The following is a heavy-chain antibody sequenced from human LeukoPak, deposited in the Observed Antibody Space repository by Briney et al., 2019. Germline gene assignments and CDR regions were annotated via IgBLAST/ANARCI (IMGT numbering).Heavy chain of an antibody. J-gene: IGHJ6*02. CDR3: ARRDGYCGSTSCYADYYYGMDV. Sequence: GESLQISCKGSGYSFTSYWIGWVRQMPGKGLEWMGIIYPGDSDTTYSPSFQGQVTISADKSISTAYLQWSSLKASDTAMYYCARRDGYCGSTSCYADYYYGMDVWGQGTTVTVSS. CDR2: IYPGDSDT. CDR1: GYSFTSYW. V-gene: IGHV5-51*01. D-gene: IGHD2-2*01.